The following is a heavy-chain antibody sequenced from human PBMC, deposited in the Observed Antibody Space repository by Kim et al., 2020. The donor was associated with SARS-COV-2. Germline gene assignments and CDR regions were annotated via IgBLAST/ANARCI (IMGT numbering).Heavy chain of an antibody. J-gene: IGHJ4*02. CDR1: GFTFSDYS. CDR2: ISYNGEKT. D-gene: IGHD2-2*03. CDR3: MKDLQANHWIGYYFDH. Sequence: GGSLRLSCSGSGFTFSDYSMYWVRQAPGKGLEYISGISYNGEKTDYADSVRGRFIVSRDNFRNTLFLQMNGLRLEDRALYHCMKDLQANHWIGYYFDHWGQGTPVTVSS. V-gene: IGHV3-64D*06.